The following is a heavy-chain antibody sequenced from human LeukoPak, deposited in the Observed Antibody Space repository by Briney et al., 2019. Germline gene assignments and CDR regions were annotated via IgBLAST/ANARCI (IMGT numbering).Heavy chain of an antibody. CDR1: GYTFTSYY. V-gene: IGHV1-46*01. CDR2: INPSGAIT. D-gene: IGHD1-14*01. J-gene: IGHJ5*02. Sequence: ASLKVSCKASGYTFTSYYIHWVRQAPGQGLEWMGVINPSGAITTYAQKFQGRVTMTRDTSTSTVYMYLSSLRSEDTAVYYCARAWRYTDWFDPWGRGTLVTVSS. CDR3: ARAWRYTDWFDP.